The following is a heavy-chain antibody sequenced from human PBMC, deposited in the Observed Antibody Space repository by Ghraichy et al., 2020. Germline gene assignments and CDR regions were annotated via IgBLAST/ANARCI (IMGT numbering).Heavy chain of an antibody. D-gene: IGHD2-2*02. CDR3: AREDIVLVPAAIRAYYFDY. CDR1: GFTFSSYW. CDR2: IKQDESEK. Sequence: LSLTCAASGFTFSSYWMSWVRQAPGKGLEWVANIKQDESEKYYVDSVKGRFTISRDNAKNSLYLQMNSLRAEDTAVYYCAREDIVLVPAAIRAYYFDYWGQGTLVTVSS. J-gene: IGHJ4*02. V-gene: IGHV3-7*01.